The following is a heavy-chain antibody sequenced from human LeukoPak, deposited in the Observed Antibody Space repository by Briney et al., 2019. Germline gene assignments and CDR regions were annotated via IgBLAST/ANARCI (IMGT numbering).Heavy chain of an antibody. CDR3: ARTTVRFLEWDNWFDP. CDR2: IYYSGST. V-gene: IGHV4-59*01. Sequence: SETLSLTCTVSGGSISSYYWSWIRQPPGKGLEWIGYIYYSGSTNYNPSLKSRVTISVDTSKNQFSLKLSSVTAADTAVYYCARTTVRFLEWDNWFDPWGQGTLVTVSS. D-gene: IGHD3-3*01. CDR1: GGSISSYY. J-gene: IGHJ5*02.